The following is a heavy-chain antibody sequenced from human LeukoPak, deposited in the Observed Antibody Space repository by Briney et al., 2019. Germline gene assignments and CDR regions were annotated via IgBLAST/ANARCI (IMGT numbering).Heavy chain of an antibody. CDR1: GGSISSYY. CDR2: IYYSGST. CDR3: ARDTAMVPFDC. D-gene: IGHD5-18*01. V-gene: IGHV4-59*01. J-gene: IGHJ4*02. Sequence: SETLSLTCTVSGGSISSYYWSWIRQPPGKGLEWIGYIYYSGSTNYNPSLKSRVTISVDTSKNQFSLKLSSVTAADTAVYYCARDTAMVPFDCWGQGTLVTVSS.